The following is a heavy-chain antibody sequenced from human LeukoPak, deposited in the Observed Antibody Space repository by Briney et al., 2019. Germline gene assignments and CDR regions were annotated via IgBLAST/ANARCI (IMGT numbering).Heavy chain of an antibody. CDR3: ARDSTYYYDSSGYYYVAFDI. Sequence: SETLSLTCTVSGGSISSSSYYWGWIRQPPGKGLEWIGSIYYSGSTYYNPSLKSRVTISVDTSKNQFSLKLSSVTAADTAVYYCARDSTYYYDSSGYYYVAFDIWGQGTMVTVSS. J-gene: IGHJ3*02. D-gene: IGHD3-22*01. CDR2: IYYSGST. V-gene: IGHV4-39*07. CDR1: GGSISSSSYY.